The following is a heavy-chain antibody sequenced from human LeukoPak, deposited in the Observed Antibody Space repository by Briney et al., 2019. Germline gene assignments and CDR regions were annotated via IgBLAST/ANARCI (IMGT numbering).Heavy chain of an antibody. J-gene: IGHJ4*02. CDR1: GITFSSYW. V-gene: IGHV3-7*01. D-gene: IGHD3-3*01. CDR3: AGEVWVKYDFWSGYSDY. CDR2: IKQDGSDK. Sequence: GGSLRLSCVVSGITFSSYWMSWVRQAPGKGLEWVANIKQDGSDKYYVDSVKGRFTISRDNAKNSLYLQMNSLRAEDTAVYYCAGEVWVKYDFWSGYSDYWGQGTLVTVSS.